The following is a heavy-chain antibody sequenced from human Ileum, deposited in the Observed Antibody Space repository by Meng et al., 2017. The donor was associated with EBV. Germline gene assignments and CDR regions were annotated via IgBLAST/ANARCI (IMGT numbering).Heavy chain of an antibody. Sequence: HVQLQESGPGLVKPSGPLSLTCAVAGDSISSNNWWSWVRQPPGKGLEWIGEIYHSGSTNYNPSFKSRVTMSVDKSKNQISLNLSSVTAADTAMYYCASGRDYAWHSWGRGTLVTVSS. CDR1: GDSISSNNW. CDR3: ASGRDYAWHS. V-gene: IGHV4-4*02. CDR2: IYHSGST. D-gene: IGHD4-17*01. J-gene: IGHJ4*02.